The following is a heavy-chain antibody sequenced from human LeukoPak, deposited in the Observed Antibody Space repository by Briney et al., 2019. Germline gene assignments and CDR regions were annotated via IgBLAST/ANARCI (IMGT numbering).Heavy chain of an antibody. J-gene: IGHJ3*02. CDR2: INPSVATI. CDR3: VRGPQPPSGPPPPSDI. CDR1: GYTFTSYY. V-gene: IGHV1-46*01. D-gene: IGHD3-10*01. Sequence: ASVKVSCKAFGYTFTSYYIQWVRQAPGQGLEWMGIINPSVATISYAQKFQGRVTMTRDTSTSTVYMELSSLTSEDTALYYCVRGPQPPSGPPPPSDIWGPGTMVTVSS.